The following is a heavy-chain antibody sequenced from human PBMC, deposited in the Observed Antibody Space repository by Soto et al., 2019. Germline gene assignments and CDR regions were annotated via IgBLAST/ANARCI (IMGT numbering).Heavy chain of an antibody. D-gene: IGHD2-15*01. CDR3: ERRKLHCGGGSCYGNNDLDY. CDR1: GYTFSNYL. CDR2: VFPGDSET. V-gene: IGHV5-51*01. J-gene: IGHJ4*02. Sequence: GESLKISFQVSGYTFSNYLVSWVRQMPGKGLEWMGIVFPGDSETRYSPSFQGQVTFSADQSTSTAFLKWKSLRASDTAVYYCERRKLHCGGGSCYGNNDLDYLGQGTNLTVSS.